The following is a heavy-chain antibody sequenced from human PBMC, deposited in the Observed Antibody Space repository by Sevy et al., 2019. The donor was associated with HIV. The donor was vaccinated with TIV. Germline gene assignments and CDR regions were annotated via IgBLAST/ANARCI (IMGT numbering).Heavy chain of an antibody. CDR3: ARDDCSSLSCHGSLLY. CDR1: GYTFTSYG. J-gene: IGHJ4*02. CDR2: ISTLNVNT. D-gene: IGHD2-2*01. Sequence: ASVKVSCKASGYTFTSYGISWVRQAPGQGLEWLGWISTLNVNTNNAQKSQGRVTMTTDTSTGTASMELRSLRSDDTAVYYCARDDCSSLSCHGSLLYWGQGTLVTVSS. V-gene: IGHV1-18*01.